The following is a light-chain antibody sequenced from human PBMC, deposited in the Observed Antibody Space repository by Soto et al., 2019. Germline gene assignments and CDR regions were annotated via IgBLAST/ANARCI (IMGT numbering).Light chain of an antibody. CDR2: GAS. V-gene: IGKV3D-15*01. CDR1: QSVNSN. J-gene: IGKJ5*01. CDR3: QQRNIWPPVT. Sequence: EILMTQSPATLSVSPGEGATLSCRASQSVNSNLAWYQQKPGQAPRLLIYGASSRATGVPDRFSGSGSRTDFTLTISSLEPEDSAVYYCQQRNIWPPVTFGQGTRLEIK.